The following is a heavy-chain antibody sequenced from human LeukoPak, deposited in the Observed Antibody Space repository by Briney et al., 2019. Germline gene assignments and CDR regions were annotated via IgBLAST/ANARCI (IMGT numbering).Heavy chain of an antibody. CDR1: GFTFTNYG. CDR2: ISNDGSRK. J-gene: IGHJ4*02. Sequence: PGGSLRVSCAASGFTFTNYGMHWVRQARGKGLECVALISNDGSRKYYEGSAKGRFTISRDNSRNTVFLEMNSLRGDDTAVYFCARDWGRGDSKYLDFWGLGILVTVSS. D-gene: IGHD4-17*01. CDR3: ARDWGRGDSKYLDF. V-gene: IGHV3-30*03.